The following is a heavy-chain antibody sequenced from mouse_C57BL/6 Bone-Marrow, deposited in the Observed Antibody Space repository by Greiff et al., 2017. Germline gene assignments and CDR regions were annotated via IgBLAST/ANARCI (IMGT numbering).Heavy chain of an antibody. J-gene: IGHJ1*03. V-gene: IGHV1-55*01. CDR3: ARPYYSNYWYFDV. CDR1: GYTFNSYW. D-gene: IGHD2-5*01. Sequence: QVQLQQPGAELVKPGASVKMSCKASGYTFNSYWITWVKQRPGQGLEWIGDIYPGSGSTNYNEKFKSKATLTVDTSSSTAYMRLSSLTSEDSAVYGCARPYYSNYWYFDVWGTGTTVTVSS. CDR2: IYPGSGST.